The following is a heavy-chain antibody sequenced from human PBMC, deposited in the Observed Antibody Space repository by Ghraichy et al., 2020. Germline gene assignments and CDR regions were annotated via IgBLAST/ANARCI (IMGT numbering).Heavy chain of an antibody. J-gene: IGHJ4*02. CDR1: GGSFSGYY. CDR3: ARDPYCNDGYCRDY. D-gene: IGHD2-15*01. V-gene: IGHV4-34*01. Sequence: SETLSLTCAVYGGSFSGYYWTWIRQSPGKGLEWIGEINHSGSANYNPSLKSRVTISRDTSKNQFSLKLSSVTAADTAVYYCARDPYCNDGYCRDYWGQGTLVTVSS. CDR2: INHSGSA.